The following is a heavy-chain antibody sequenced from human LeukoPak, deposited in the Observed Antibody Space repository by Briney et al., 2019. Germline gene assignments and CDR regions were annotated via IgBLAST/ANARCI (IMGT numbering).Heavy chain of an antibody. Sequence: PSETLSLTCTVSGGSISSGGYYWSWIRQHPGKGLEWIGYIYYSGSTYYNPSLKSRVTISVDTSKNQFSLKLSSVTAADTAVYYCARDSSGGGAFDIWGQGTMVTVSS. J-gene: IGHJ3*02. CDR2: IYYSGST. V-gene: IGHV4-31*03. CDR1: GGSISSGGYY. CDR3: ARDSSGGGAFDI. D-gene: IGHD3-22*01.